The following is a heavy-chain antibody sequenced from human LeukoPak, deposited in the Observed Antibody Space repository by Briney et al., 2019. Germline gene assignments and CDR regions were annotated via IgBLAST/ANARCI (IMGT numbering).Heavy chain of an antibody. V-gene: IGHV3-30*18. D-gene: IGHD6-13*01. CDR3: AKSGIEAAVSLVYFDY. CDR2: ISYDGSNK. Sequence: GGSLRLSCAASRFTFSSYGMHWVRQAPSKGLECVAFISYDGSNKYYTDSVKGRFTISRDNSKNTLYLQMNSLRAEDTAVYYCAKSGIEAAVSLVYFDYWGQGTLVTASS. J-gene: IGHJ4*02. CDR1: RFTFSSYG.